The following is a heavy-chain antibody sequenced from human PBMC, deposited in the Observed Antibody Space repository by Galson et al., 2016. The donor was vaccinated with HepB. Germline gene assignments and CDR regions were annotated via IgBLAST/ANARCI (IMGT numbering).Heavy chain of an antibody. CDR3: AREPAVIIQALGAPKAGWLDP. D-gene: IGHD3-3*01. J-gene: IGHJ5*02. Sequence: SLRLSCATSGFTFSTSWMTWVRQAPGKGLEWVASMSQDGGERYYVDSVKGRFTIPRDNAKNSLYLQMNSLRAEDTAVYYCAREPAVIIQALGAPKAGWLDPWGQGSLVTVSS. CDR1: GFTFSTSW. V-gene: IGHV3-7*03. CDR2: MSQDGGER.